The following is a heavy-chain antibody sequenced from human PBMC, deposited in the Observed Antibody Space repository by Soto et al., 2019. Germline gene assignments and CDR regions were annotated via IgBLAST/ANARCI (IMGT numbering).Heavy chain of an antibody. CDR1: GYSLTSYW. D-gene: IGHD2-2*01. J-gene: IGHJ4*02. Sequence: PGESLKISCKASGYSLTSYWIAWVRQMPGKGLEWMGIIYPGDSDTRYSPSFQGQVTISADRSISTAYLHWSSLKASDTAMYYCAREGGYCSSTSCQGIDYWGQGTLVTVSS. CDR2: IYPGDSDT. V-gene: IGHV5-51*01. CDR3: AREGGYCSSTSCQGIDY.